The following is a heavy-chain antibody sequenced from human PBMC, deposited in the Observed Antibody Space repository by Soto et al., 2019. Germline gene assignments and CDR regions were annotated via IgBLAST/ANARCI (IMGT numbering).Heavy chain of an antibody. Sequence: QVQLQQWGAGLLKPSETLSLTCAVYGGSFSGYCWTWIRQPPGTGLEWIGEITHSGCTNYNPSLKSRVTISADTSKNPFSLKLTSVTAADTAVSYWARDKITGLFDYWGQGTLVTVSS. CDR1: GGSFSGYC. J-gene: IGHJ4*02. CDR3: ARDKITGLFDY. V-gene: IGHV4-34*01. D-gene: IGHD2-8*02. CDR2: ITHSGCT.